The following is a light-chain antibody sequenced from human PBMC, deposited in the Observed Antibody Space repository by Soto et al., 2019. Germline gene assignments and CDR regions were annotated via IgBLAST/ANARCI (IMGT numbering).Light chain of an antibody. J-gene: IGLJ2*01. CDR1: SSDVGGYNY. V-gene: IGLV2-8*01. CDR3: SSYAGSNNVV. CDR2: EVS. Sequence: QSALTQPPSASGSPGQSVTISCTGTSSDVGGYNYVSRYQQHPGQAPKLMIYEVSKRPSGVPDRFSGSKSGNTASLTVSGLQAEDEADYYCSSYAGSNNVVFGGGTKLTVL.